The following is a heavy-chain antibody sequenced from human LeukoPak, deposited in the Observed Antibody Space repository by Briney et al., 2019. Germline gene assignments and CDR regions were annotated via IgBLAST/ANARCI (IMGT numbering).Heavy chain of an antibody. V-gene: IGHV3-48*02. CDR3: ARDRASRGAGYFDY. J-gene: IGHJ4*02. CDR2: ISSSSSTI. D-gene: IGHD4/OR15-4a*01. Sequence: PGGSLRLSCAASGFTFSSYSMNWVRQAPGKGLEWVSYISSSSSTIYYADSVKGRFTVSRDNAKNSLYLQMNSLRDEDTAVYYCARDRASRGAGYFDYWGQGTLVTVPS. CDR1: GFTFSSYS.